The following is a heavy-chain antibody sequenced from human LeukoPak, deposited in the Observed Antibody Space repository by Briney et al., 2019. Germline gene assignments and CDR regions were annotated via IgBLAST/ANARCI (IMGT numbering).Heavy chain of an antibody. CDR3: ARDGYCSSASCSDAFDI. CDR1: GGSVSSGAYF. V-gene: IGHV4-61*02. D-gene: IGHD2-2*03. J-gene: IGHJ3*02. CDR2: IYTSGST. Sequence: PSETLSLTCTVSGGSVSSGAYFWSWIRQPAGKQLEWIGRIYTSGSTNYNPSLKSRVTISLDTSKNQFSLNLSSVTAADTAVYYCARDGYCSSASCSDAFDIWGQGTMVTVSS.